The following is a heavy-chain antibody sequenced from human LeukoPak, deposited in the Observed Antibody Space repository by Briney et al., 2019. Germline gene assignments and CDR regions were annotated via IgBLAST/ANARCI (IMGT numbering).Heavy chain of an antibody. V-gene: IGHV3-48*03. Sequence: GGSLRLSCAASGFTFSSYEMKWVRQAPGRGLEWVSYISNSDSTIYYADSVKGRFTISRDNAKNSLYLQMNSLGAEDTAVYYCARERGGFCSSTTCSRAFDIWGQGTMVTVSS. CDR3: ARERGGFCSSTTCSRAFDI. CDR1: GFTFSSYE. J-gene: IGHJ3*02. CDR2: ISNSDSTI. D-gene: IGHD2-2*03.